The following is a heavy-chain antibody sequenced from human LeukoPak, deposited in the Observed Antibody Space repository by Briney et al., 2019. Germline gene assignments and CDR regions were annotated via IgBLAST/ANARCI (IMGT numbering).Heavy chain of an antibody. CDR3: ARALAYSSGGYYFDY. V-gene: IGHV3-13*01. CDR1: GFTFSSYD. CDR2: IGTASDT. J-gene: IGHJ4*02. Sequence: GGSLRLSCAASGFTFSSYDMHWVRHATGKGLEWVSAIGTASDTYYPGSVKGRFTISRENAKNSLYLQMNSLRAGDTAVYYCARALAYSSGGYYFDYWGQGTLVTVSS. D-gene: IGHD6-19*01.